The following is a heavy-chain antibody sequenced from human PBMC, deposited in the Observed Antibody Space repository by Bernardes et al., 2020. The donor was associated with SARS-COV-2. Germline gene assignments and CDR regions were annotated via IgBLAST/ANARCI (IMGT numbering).Heavy chain of an antibody. V-gene: IGHV3-43*01. CDR3: AKDRGGLLWFGEYLIDY. D-gene: IGHD3-10*01. CDR1: GFTFDDYT. CDR2: ISWDGGST. Sequence: GWSLRLSCAASGFTFDDYTMHWVRQAPGKGLEWVSLISWDGGSTYYADSVKGRFTISRDNSKNSLYLQMNSLRTEDTALYYCAKDRGGLLWFGEYLIDYWGQGTLVTVSS. J-gene: IGHJ4*02.